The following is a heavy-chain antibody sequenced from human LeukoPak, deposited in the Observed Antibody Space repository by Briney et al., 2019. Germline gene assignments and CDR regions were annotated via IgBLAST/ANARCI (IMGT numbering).Heavy chain of an antibody. CDR1: GGSISSGSYY. D-gene: IGHD3-10*01. V-gene: IGHV4-61*02. CDR3: ASHYGSGSYSQYYFDY. CDR2: IYTSGST. J-gene: IGHJ4*02. Sequence: PSQTLSLTCTVSGGSISSGSYYWSWIRQPAGKGLEWIGRIYTSGSTNYNPSLKSRVTMSVDTSKNQFSLKLSSVTAADTAVYYCASHYGSGSYSQYYFDYWGQGTLVTVSS.